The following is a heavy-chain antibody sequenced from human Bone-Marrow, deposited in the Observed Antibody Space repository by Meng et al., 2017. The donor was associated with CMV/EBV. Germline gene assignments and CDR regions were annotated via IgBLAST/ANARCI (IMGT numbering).Heavy chain of an antibody. CDR1: GYTFTRNA. CDR3: ARDVGPLDY. V-gene: IGHV1-18*01. J-gene: IGHJ4*02. CDR2: ISTYDGDK. Sequence: RGSCKASGYTFTRNAISWVRQAPGQGLEWMGWISTYDGDKNYAQKIQGRVTMTTDTSTSTAYLDLRDLTSDDTAVYYCARDVGPLDYWGQGTLVTVSS. D-gene: IGHD2-15*01.